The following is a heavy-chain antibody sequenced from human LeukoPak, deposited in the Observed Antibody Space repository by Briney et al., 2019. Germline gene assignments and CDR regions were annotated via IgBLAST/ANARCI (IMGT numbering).Heavy chain of an antibody. D-gene: IGHD6-19*01. CDR2: IWYDGSNK. Sequence: GGSLRLSCAASGFTFSSYGMHWVRQAPGKGLEWVAVIWYDGSNKYYADSVKGRFTISRDNSKNTLYLQMNSLRAEDTAVYYCARDSYSSALEYWGQGTLVTVPS. CDR3: ARDSYSSALEY. CDR1: GFTFSSYG. V-gene: IGHV3-33*01. J-gene: IGHJ4*02.